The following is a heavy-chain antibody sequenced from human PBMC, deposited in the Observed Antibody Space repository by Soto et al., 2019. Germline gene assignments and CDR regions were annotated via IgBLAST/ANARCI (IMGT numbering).Heavy chain of an antibody. J-gene: IGHJ5*02. D-gene: IGHD2-15*01. Sequence: TLCRTCPVSGGSISNGDYYWSWIRQPPGKGLEWIGYIYYSGSTYYNPSLKSRVTVSVDTSKNQFSLKMSSVTAADTAVYYCARVRGGVVVWFDPWGQGSRVTVS. CDR3: ARVRGGVVVWFDP. V-gene: IGHV4-30-4*01. CDR2: IYYSGST. CDR1: GGSISNGDYY.